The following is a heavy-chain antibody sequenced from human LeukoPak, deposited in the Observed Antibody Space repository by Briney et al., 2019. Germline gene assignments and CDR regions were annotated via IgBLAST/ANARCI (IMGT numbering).Heavy chain of an antibody. CDR2: IKHDGSEK. Sequence: GGSLRLPCAASGFTFSSYWMSWVRQAPGKGLEWVANIKHDGSEKYYVDSVKGRFTISRDNSKNTVYLLMNSLRPADTAVFYCAKEIHYHSRRLTYLFDYWSQGTLVTVSP. V-gene: IGHV3-7*01. CDR1: GFTFSSYW. D-gene: IGHD3-10*01. CDR3: AKEIHYHSRRLTYLFDY. J-gene: IGHJ4*02.